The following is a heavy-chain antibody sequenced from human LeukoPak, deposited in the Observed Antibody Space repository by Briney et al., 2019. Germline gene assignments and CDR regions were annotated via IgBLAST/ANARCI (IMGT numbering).Heavy chain of an antibody. CDR1: GYTFSGYY. J-gene: IGHJ4*02. CDR3: ARGQLLGKFDY. CDR2: INPNSGGP. Sequence: ASVKVSYTASGYTFSGYYIYWVRQAPGQGLEWMGRINPNSGGPNYTQKFQGRVTMTRDTSISTAYMELSRLRSDDTAVYYCARGQLLGKFDYWGQGTLVTVSS. V-gene: IGHV1-2*06. D-gene: IGHD6-13*01.